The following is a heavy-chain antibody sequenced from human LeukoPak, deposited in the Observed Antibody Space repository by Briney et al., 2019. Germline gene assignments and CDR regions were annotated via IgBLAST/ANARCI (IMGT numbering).Heavy chain of an antibody. CDR2: ISYDGSNK. CDR1: GFTFSSYA. Sequence: GGSLRLSCAASGFTFSSYAMHWVRQAPGKGLEWVAVISYDGSNKYYADSVKGRFTISRDNSKNTLYLQMNSLRAEDTAVYYCATRDGRAITMVRGVNSPFDYWGQGTLVTVSS. V-gene: IGHV3-30*04. J-gene: IGHJ4*02. CDR3: ATRDGRAITMVRGVNSPFDY. D-gene: IGHD3-10*01.